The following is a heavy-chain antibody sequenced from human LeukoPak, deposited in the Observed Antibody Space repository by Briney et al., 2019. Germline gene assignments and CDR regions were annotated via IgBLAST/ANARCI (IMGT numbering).Heavy chain of an antibody. D-gene: IGHD2-2*01. Sequence: SGTLSLTCTVSGCSISSSSYHWVWLRKPPGQELVWIGSTYYSGCTYYNPSLKSRVAISVDRSKNQFSLNLSSVTAADTAVYYCARDRNVVVPGDNWFDPWGQGTLVSVSS. CDR1: GCSISSSSYH. CDR2: TYYSGCT. CDR3: ARDRNVVVPGDNWFDP. V-gene: IGHV4-39*07. J-gene: IGHJ5*02.